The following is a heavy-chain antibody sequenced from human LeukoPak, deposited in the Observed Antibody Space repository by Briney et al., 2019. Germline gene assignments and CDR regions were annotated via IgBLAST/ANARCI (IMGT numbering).Heavy chain of an antibody. CDR1: GYTFTSYD. D-gene: IGHD3-22*01. CDR3: ARDSSGRYNWFDP. J-gene: IGHJ5*02. V-gene: IGHV1-8*03. Sequence: ASVKVSCKASGYTFTSYDINWVRQATGQGLEWMGWMNPNSANTGYAQKFQGRVTITRNTSISTAYMELSSLRSEDTAVYYCARDSSGRYNWFDPWGQGTLVTVSS. CDR2: MNPNSANT.